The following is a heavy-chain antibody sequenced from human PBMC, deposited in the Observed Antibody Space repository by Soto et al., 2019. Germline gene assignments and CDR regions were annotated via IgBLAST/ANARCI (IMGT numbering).Heavy chain of an antibody. CDR1: GFTFSSYD. D-gene: IGHD2-15*01. J-gene: IGHJ3*02. V-gene: IGHV3-13*01. CDR2: IGTAGDT. Sequence: PGGSLRLSCAASGFTFSSYDMHWVRQAAGKGLEWVSAIGTAGDTYYPGSVKGRFTISRENAKNSLYLQMNSLRAGDTAVYYCARGPTEYCCGGNCYRDCAFDIWGRGTTVTVSS. CDR3: ARGPTEYCCGGNCYRDCAFDI.